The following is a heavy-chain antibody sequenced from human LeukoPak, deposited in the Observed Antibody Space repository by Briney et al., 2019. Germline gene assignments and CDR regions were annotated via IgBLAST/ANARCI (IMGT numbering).Heavy chain of an antibody. D-gene: IGHD3-16*01. CDR2: ISSSGSTI. Sequence: PGGSLRLSCAASGFTFSSYEMNWVRQAPGKGLEWVSYISSSGSTIYYADSVKGRFTISRDNAKNSLYLQMNSLRAEDAAVYCCAREGGEYFQHWGQGTLVTVSS. V-gene: IGHV3-48*03. CDR1: GFTFSSYE. CDR3: AREGGEYFQH. J-gene: IGHJ1*01.